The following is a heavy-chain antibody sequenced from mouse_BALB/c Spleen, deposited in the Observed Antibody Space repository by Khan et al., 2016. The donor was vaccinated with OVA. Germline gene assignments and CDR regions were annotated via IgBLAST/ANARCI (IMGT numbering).Heavy chain of an antibody. CDR1: GYTFTNYW. CDR3: ARHDYGGFTY. V-gene: IGHV1-74*01. Sequence: QVQLQQSGPDLVRPGASVKMSCKASGYTFTNYWIHWVKQRPGQGLEWIGMIDPSSGETILNKKFTDKATLNVDKSFNTAYMQLSSLTSEDSAVYSCARHDYGGFTYWGQGTLVTVAA. CDR2: IDPSSGET. J-gene: IGHJ3*01. D-gene: IGHD2-4*01.